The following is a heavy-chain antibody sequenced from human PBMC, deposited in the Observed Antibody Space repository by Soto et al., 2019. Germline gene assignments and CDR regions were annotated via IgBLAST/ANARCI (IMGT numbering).Heavy chain of an antibody. J-gene: IGHJ6*03. CDR2: IYYSGST. Sequence: QVQLQESGPGLVKPSQTLSLTCTVSGGSISSGGYYWSWIRQHPVKGLEWIGYIYYSGSTYYNPSLQSRVTISVDRSKNQFSLKLSSVTAADTAVYYCARDRRVRVATIRYYYYYMDVWGKGTTVTVSS. V-gene: IGHV4-31*03. CDR3: ARDRRVRVATIRYYYYYMDV. CDR1: GGSISSGGYY. D-gene: IGHD5-12*01.